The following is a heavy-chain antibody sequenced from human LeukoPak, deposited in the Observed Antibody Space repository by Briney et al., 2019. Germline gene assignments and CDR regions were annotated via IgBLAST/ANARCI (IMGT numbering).Heavy chain of an antibody. CDR1: GFTFSTYA. CDR2: ISSSGSST. Sequence: PGGSLRLSCAASGFTFSTYAMTWVRQTPGKGLECVSAISSSGSSTYYADSVKGRFTISRDNSKNTLYLQMNSLRAEDTAAYYCARVFDYVWYTAYFDHWGQGTLVTVSS. J-gene: IGHJ4*02. CDR3: ARVFDYVWYTAYFDH. D-gene: IGHD3-16*01. V-gene: IGHV3-23*01.